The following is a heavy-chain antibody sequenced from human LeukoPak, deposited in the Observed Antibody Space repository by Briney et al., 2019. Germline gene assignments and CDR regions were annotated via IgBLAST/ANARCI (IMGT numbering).Heavy chain of an antibody. Sequence: GGSLRLSCAASGFTFSSYAMSWVRQAPGKGLEWVSAISGSGGSTYYADSVKGRFTISRDNSKNTLYLQMNSLRAEDTAVYYCANIRVGASYQLPYDYWGQGTLVTVSS. CDR2: ISGSGGST. V-gene: IGHV3-23*01. CDR3: ANIRVGASYQLPYDY. CDR1: GFTFSSYA. J-gene: IGHJ4*02. D-gene: IGHD2-2*01.